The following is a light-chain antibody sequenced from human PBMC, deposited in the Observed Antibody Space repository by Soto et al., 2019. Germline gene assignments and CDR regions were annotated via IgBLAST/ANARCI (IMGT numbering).Light chain of an antibody. J-gene: IGLJ2*01. CDR2: EVS. CDR3: SSYTTSGTVL. V-gene: IGLV2-14*01. CDR1: RSDVGGYNY. Sequence: QSALTQPASVSGSPGQSITISCTRTRSDVGGYNYVSWYQHHPGKAPKLMIYEVSNRPSGVSSRFSGSKSGNTASLTISGLQAEDEADYYCSSYTTSGTVLFGGGTKLTVL.